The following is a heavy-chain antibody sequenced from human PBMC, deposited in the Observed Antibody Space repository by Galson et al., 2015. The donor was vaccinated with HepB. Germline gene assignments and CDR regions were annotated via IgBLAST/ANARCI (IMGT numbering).Heavy chain of an antibody. D-gene: IGHD3-10*01. Sequence: SLRLSCAASGFTFSSYVMHWVRQAPGKGLEWVAVISYDGRNEYYADSVKGRFTISRDNSKNTLYLQMNSLRADDTAVYYCAGPMYSSGSYFSGFDIWGQGTMVTVSS. V-gene: IGHV3-30*03. CDR1: GFTFSSYV. J-gene: IGHJ3*02. CDR2: ISYDGRNE. CDR3: AGPMYSSGSYFSGFDI.